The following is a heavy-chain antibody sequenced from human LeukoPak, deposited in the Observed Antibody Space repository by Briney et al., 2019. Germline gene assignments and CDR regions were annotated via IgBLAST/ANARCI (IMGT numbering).Heavy chain of an antibody. CDR2: INHSGST. CDR1: GGSFSGYY. Sequence: PSETLSLTCAVYGGSFSGYYWSWIRQPPGKGLEWIGEINHSGSTNYNPSLKGRVTISVDTSKNQFSLKLSSVTAADTAVYYCARLRQQLAIYYYYYMDVWGKGTTVTVSS. D-gene: IGHD6-13*01. J-gene: IGHJ6*03. CDR3: ARLRQQLAIYYYYYMDV. V-gene: IGHV4-34*01.